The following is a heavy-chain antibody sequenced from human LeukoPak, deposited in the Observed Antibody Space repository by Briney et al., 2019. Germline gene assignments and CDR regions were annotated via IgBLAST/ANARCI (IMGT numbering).Heavy chain of an antibody. V-gene: IGHV1-8*02. CDR1: GYTFTSYY. J-gene: IGHJ6*03. CDR3: ASAPYYGSGSYYKGAMDV. Sequence: ASVKVSCKASGYTFTSYYMHWVRQATGQGLEWMGWMNPNSGNTGYAQKFQGRVTMTRNTSISTAYMELSSLRSEDTAVYYCASAPYYGSGSYYKGAMDVWGKGTTVTISS. CDR2: MNPNSGNT. D-gene: IGHD3-10*01.